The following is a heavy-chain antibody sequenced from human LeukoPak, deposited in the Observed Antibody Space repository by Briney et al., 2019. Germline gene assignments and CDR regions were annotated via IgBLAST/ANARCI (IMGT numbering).Heavy chain of an antibody. CDR1: GGSISSYY. J-gene: IGHJ6*03. D-gene: IGHD3-16*02. CDR3: ARGRLNYDAVWGSYRSNYFYYYMDA. V-gene: IGHV4-59*12. Sequence: SETLSLTCTVSGGSISSYYWNWIRQPPGKGLEWIGYIYYSGSTNYNPSLKSRVTISVDTSKNQFSLKLSSVTAADTAVYYCARGRLNYDAVWGSYRSNYFYYYMDAWGKGTTVTISS. CDR2: IYYSGST.